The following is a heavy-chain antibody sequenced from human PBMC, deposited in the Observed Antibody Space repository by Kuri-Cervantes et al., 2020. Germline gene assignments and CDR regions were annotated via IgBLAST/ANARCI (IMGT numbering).Heavy chain of an antibody. CDR2: IYYSGST. CDR3: ARLPPLSSGWYRLDY. CDR1: GGSVSSGSYY. V-gene: IGHV4-61*01. J-gene: IGHJ4*02. Sequence: GSLRLSCTVSGGSVSSGSYYWSWIRQPPGKGLEWIGYIYYSGSTNYNPSLKSRVTISVDTSKNQFSLNLRSMTAADTAVYYCARLPPLSSGWYRLDYWGQGTLVTVSS. D-gene: IGHD6-19*01.